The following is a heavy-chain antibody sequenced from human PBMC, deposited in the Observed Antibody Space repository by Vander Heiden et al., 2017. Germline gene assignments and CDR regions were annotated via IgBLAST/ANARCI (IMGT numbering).Heavy chain of an antibody. CDR2: IYYSGST. Sequence: QVQLQESGPGLVKPSETLSLTCTVSGGSVSSGSYYWNWIRQPPGKGLEWIGYIYYSGSTNYNPSLKSRVTISVDTSKIQFSLKLSSVTAADTAVYYCARYTMITFGGVIVIPKRYYFDYWGQGTLVTVSS. J-gene: IGHJ4*02. CDR1: GGSVSSGSYY. V-gene: IGHV4-61*01. D-gene: IGHD3-16*02. CDR3: ARYTMITFGGVIVIPKRYYFDY.